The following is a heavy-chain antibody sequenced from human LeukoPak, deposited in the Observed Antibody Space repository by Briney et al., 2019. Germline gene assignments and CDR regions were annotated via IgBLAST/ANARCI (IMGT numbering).Heavy chain of an antibody. CDR3: ARAGYGDSDFDY. CDR1: GGSFSNYY. V-gene: IGHV4-38-2*01. CDR2: IYHSGNT. Sequence: SETLSLTCAVYGGSFSNYYWGWIRQPPGKGLEWIGSIYHSGNTYYNPSLKSRVTISVDTSKNQFSLKLNSVTAADTAVYSCARAGYGDSDFDYWGQGTLVTVSS. D-gene: IGHD4-17*01. J-gene: IGHJ4*02.